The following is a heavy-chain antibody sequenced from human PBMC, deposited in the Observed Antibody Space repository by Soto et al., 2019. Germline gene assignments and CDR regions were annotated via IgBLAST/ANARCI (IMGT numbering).Heavy chain of an antibody. CDR2: ISTGNGNT. CDR1: GYTFTYYA. J-gene: IGHJ3*02. Sequence: QAQLVQSGAEVKKPGASVKVSCKASGYTFTYYAIYWVRQAPGQRLEWMGWISTGNGNTKYSQKLQGRVTINRDTSASTVYIELSSLRSDDTAVYYWARENIVSRMGASDIWGQGTVVTVSS. V-gene: IGHV1-3*04. D-gene: IGHD5-12*01. CDR3: ARENIVSRMGASDI.